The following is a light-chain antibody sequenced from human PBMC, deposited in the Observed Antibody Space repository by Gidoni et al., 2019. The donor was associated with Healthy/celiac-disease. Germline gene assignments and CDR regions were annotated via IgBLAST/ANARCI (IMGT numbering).Light chain of an antibody. CDR2: GAS. J-gene: IGKJ2*04. CDR1: QSVSSN. V-gene: IGKV3-15*01. CDR3: QQYNNWPPCS. Sequence: EIVMTPSPATLSVSPGERATLSCRASQSVSSNLAWYQQKPGQAPRLLIYGASTRATGIPASFSGSGSGTECTLTISSLQSEDFAVYYCQQYNNWPPCSFGQGTKLEIK.